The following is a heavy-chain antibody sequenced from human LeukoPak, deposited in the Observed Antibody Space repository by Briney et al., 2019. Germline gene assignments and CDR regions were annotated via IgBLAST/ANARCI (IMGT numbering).Heavy chain of an antibody. CDR2: IYYSGST. J-gene: IGHJ5*02. D-gene: IGHD3-22*01. V-gene: IGHV4-59*01. CDR1: GGSISSYY. CDR3: ARDIGTPYYYDSSGYYSGWFDP. Sequence: SETLSLTCTLSGGSISSYYWSWIRQPPGKGLEWIGYIYYSGSTNYNPSIKSRVTMSVDTSKKQFSLKLRSVTAADTAVYYCARDIGTPYYYDSSGYYSGWFDPWGQGTLVTVSS.